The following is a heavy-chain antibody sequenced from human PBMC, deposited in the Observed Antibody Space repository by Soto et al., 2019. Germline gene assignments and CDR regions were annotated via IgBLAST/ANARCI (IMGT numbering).Heavy chain of an antibody. CDR1: GYSFTNYW. V-gene: IGHV5-51*01. D-gene: IGHD3-10*01. CDR2: IYPGDSDP. J-gene: IGHJ5*02. Sequence: GESLKISCKASGYSFTNYWIAWMLQIPWKGLEWMGIIYPGDSDPRYSPSFQGQVTISADNSISTAYLQWSSLRASDTAIYYCARTNGAGSYYNHWGQGTLVTVSS. CDR3: ARTNGAGSYYNH.